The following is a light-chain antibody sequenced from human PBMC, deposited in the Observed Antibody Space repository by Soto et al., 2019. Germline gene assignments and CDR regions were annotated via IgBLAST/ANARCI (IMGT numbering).Light chain of an antibody. CDR2: GAS. CDR1: QSIISDS. V-gene: IGKV3-20*01. J-gene: IGKJ2*01. CDR3: QQYGSSPPT. Sequence: EIVLTQSPGTLSFSPGERATLSCRASQSIISDSLAWYQQKPGQAPRLLISGASSRATGIPDRFSGRGSGKYFTLTVSRLEPEDFAVFYCQQYGSSPPTFGQGTKVEIK.